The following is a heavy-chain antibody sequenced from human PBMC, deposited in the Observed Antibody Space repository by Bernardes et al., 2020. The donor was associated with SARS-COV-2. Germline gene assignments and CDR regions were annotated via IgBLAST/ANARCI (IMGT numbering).Heavy chain of an antibody. J-gene: IGHJ4*02. CDR2: MYYGRKT. CDR3: ARHTPRLTVAGGCDY. Sequence: SQTRSLTCTVSGVSFDRSTYYWGWIRQPPGKGLEWTGSMYYGRKTYYNPSLRTRVNITVDSSKTQVSLNLTSVTAADTAVYYCARHTPRLTVAGGCDYWGQGILVTVAS. D-gene: IGHD6-19*01. CDR1: GVSFDRSTYY. V-gene: IGHV4-39*01.